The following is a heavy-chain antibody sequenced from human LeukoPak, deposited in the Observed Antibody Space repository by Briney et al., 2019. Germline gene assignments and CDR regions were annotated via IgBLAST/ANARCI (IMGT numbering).Heavy chain of an antibody. CDR2: IYPGDSDT. D-gene: IGHD3-10*01. CDR1: GSSFTSYW. Sequence: GESLQISCQGSGSSFTSYWIGWVRQLPGKGLEWMGIIYPGDSDTRYSPSFQGQVTISADKSISTAYLQWSSLKASDTAMYYCARLGGRCDGSESYLSYWGQGTLVTVSS. J-gene: IGHJ4*02. V-gene: IGHV5-51*01. CDR3: ARLGGRCDGSESYLSY.